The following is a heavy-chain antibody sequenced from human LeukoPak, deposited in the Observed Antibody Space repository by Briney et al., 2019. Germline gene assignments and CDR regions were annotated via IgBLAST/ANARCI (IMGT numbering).Heavy chain of an antibody. CDR2: IYTSGST. CDR1: GGSISSYY. Sequence: SETLSLTCTVSGGSISSYYWSWIRQPPGKGLEWIGYIYTSGSTNYNPSLKSRVTISVDTSKNQFSLKLSSVTAADTAVYYCAGSATSWRYYYYYMDVWGKGTTVTVSS. J-gene: IGHJ6*03. CDR3: AGSATSWRYYYYYMDV. D-gene: IGHD2-15*01. V-gene: IGHV4-4*09.